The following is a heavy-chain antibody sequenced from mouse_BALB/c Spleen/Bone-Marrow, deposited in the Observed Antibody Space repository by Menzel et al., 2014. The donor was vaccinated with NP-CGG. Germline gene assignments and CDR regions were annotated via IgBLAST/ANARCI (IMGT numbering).Heavy chain of an antibody. Sequence: VQRVESGAELVRPGSSVKISCKASGYAFSIYWMNWVKQGPGQGLEWIGRIYPGDDDTDYNGKFKGKATLTADRSSSTAYMQLNSLTSEDSAVYFCARGGISIDYWGQGTPLTVSS. CDR2: IYPGDDDT. CDR3: ARGGISIDY. V-gene: IGHV1-80*01. J-gene: IGHJ2*01. CDR1: GYAFSIYW.